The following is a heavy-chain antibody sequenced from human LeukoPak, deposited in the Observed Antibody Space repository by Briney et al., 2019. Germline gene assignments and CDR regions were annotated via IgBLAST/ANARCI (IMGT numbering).Heavy chain of an antibody. CDR1: GGSISSYY. CDR3: ARHRGSDWDPFDY. V-gene: IGHV4-39*01. J-gene: IGHJ4*02. CDR2: IYYSGST. D-gene: IGHD2-21*02. Sequence: SETLSLTCTVSGGSISSYYWSWIRQPPGKGLEWIGSIYYSGSTYYNPSLKSRVTISVDTSKNQFPLKLSSVTAADTAVYYCARHRGSDWDPFDYWGQGTLVTVSS.